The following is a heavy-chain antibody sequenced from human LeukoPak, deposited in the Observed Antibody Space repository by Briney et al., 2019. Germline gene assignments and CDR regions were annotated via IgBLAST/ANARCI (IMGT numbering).Heavy chain of an antibody. CDR1: GFTFSSYG. CDR2: ISGSGGST. J-gene: IGHJ4*02. CDR3: AKDQIPKNLASAAAY. Sequence: GGSLRLSCAASGFTFSSYGMSWVRQAPGKGLEWVSAISGSGGSTYYADSVKGRFTISRDNSKNTLYLQMNSLRAEDTAIFYCAKDQIPKNLASAAAYWGQGTLVTVSS. V-gene: IGHV3-23*01. D-gene: IGHD6-13*01.